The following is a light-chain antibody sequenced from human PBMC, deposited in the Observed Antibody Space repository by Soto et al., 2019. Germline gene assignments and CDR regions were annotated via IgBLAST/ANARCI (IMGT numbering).Light chain of an antibody. Sequence: EIVLTQSPASLSVSPGERDTLSCRASQRISSNLAWYQEKPGQAPRLLIYGASTRATGIPARFSGSGSETEFTLTISSLQSEDFAVYYCQQYNNWPPYTFGQGTKLEIK. CDR1: QRISSN. J-gene: IGKJ2*01. V-gene: IGKV3D-15*01. CDR2: GAS. CDR3: QQYNNWPPYT.